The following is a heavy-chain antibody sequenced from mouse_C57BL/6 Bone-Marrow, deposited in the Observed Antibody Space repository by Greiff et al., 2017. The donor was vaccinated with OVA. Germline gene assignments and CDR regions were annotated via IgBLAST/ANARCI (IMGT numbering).Heavy chain of an antibody. D-gene: IGHD2-4*01. CDR2: ISSGGDYI. Sequence: EVQLVESGEGLVKPGGSLKLSCAASGFTFSSYAMSWLRQTPEKRLEWVAYISSGGDYIYYADTLKGRFPISRDNARNTLYLHMSSLKSEDTAMYYCTRRMDDYDWFAYWGQGTLVTVSA. J-gene: IGHJ3*01. V-gene: IGHV5-9-1*02. CDR1: GFTFSSYA. CDR3: TRRMDDYDWFAY.